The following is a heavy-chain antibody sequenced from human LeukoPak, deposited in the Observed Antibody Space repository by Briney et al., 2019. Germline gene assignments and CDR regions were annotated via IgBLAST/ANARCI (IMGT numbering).Heavy chain of an antibody. CDR1: GFTVSSNY. CDR2: ISSSSSTI. J-gene: IGHJ4*02. V-gene: IGHV3-48*04. CDR3: ALGVVPYYFDY. Sequence: GGSLRLSCAASGFTVSSNYMSWVRQAPGKGLEWLSYISSSSSTIYYADSVKGRFTISRDNAKNSLYLQMNSLRAEDTAVYYCALGVVPYYFDYWGQGTLVTVSS. D-gene: IGHD2-2*01.